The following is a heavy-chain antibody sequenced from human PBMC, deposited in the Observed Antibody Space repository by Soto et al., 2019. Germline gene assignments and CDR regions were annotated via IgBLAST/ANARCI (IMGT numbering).Heavy chain of an antibody. V-gene: IGHV1-3*01. CDR3: ARELRRYYYDSSGYNDY. Sequence: ASVKVSCKASGYTFTSYAMHWVRQAPGQRLEWMGWINAGNGNTKYSQKFQGRVTITRDTSASTAYMELSSLRSEDTAVYYCARELRRYYYDSSGYNDYWGQGTQVTVSS. D-gene: IGHD3-22*01. CDR1: GYTFTSYA. CDR2: INAGNGNT. J-gene: IGHJ4*02.